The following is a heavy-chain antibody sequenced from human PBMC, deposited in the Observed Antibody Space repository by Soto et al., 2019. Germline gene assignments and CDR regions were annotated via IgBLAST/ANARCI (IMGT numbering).Heavy chain of an antibody. Sequence: EVQLVESGGGLVKPGGSLRLSCAASGFTFSSYSMNWVRQAPGKGLEWVSSISSSSYIYYADSVKGRFTFSRDNAKNSLYLQMNSLRAEDTAVYYCARDRGAAAIDYWGQGTLVTVSS. CDR2: ISSSSYI. J-gene: IGHJ4*02. CDR1: GFTFSSYS. CDR3: ARDRGAAAIDY. D-gene: IGHD6-13*01. V-gene: IGHV3-21*01.